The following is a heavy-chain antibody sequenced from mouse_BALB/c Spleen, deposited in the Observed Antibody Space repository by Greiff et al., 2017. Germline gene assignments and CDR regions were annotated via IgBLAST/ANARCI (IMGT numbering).Heavy chain of an antibody. V-gene: IGHV1S29*02. J-gene: IGHJ1*01. CDR2: IYPYNGGT. D-gene: IGHD4-1*01. CDR3: ARGPNRYWYFDV. Sequence: EVQLQQSGPELVKPGASVKISCKASGYTFTDYNMHWVKQSHGKSLEWIGYIYPYNGGTGYNQKFKSKATLTVDNSSSTAYMELRSLISEDSAVYYCARGPNRYWYFDVWGAGTTVTVSS. CDR1: GYTFTDYN.